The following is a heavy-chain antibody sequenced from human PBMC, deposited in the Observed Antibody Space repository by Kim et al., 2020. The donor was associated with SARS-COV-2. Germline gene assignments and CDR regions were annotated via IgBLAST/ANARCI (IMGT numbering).Heavy chain of an antibody. CDR3: TGHSSGWYGY. V-gene: IGHV3-49*04. Sequence: GGSLRLSCTASGFTFGDYAMSWVRQAPGKGLEWVGFIRSKAYGGTTEYAASVKGRFTISRDDSKSIAYLQMNSLKTEDTAVYYCTGHSSGWYGYWGQGTLVTVSS. J-gene: IGHJ4*02. D-gene: IGHD6-19*01. CDR2: IRSKAYGGTT. CDR1: GFTFGDYA.